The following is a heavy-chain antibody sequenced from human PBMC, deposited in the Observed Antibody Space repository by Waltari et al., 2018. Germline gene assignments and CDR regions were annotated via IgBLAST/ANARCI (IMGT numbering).Heavy chain of an antibody. V-gene: IGHV3-30*02. CDR3: AKDIAAAGTGQLTYYYYYGMDV. Sequence: QVQLVESGGGVVQPGGSLRLSCAASGFTFSSYGMHWVRQAPGKGLEWVAFIRYDGSNKYYADSGKGRFTISRDNSKNTLYLQMNSLRAEDTAVYYCAKDIAAAGTGQLTYYYYYGMDVWGQGTTVTVSS. CDR2: IRYDGSNK. CDR1: GFTFSSYG. J-gene: IGHJ6*02. D-gene: IGHD6-13*01.